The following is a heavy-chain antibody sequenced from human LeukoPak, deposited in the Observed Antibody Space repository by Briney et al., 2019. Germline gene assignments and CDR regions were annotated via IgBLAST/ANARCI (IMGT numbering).Heavy chain of an antibody. Sequence: ASVKVSCKASGGTFSSYAISWVRQAPGQGPEWMGGIIPIFGTANYAQKFQGRVTITTDESTSTAYMELSSLRSEDTAVYCCARRHCGGDCYLTPEYYFDYWGQGTLVTVSS. CDR1: GGTFSSYA. V-gene: IGHV1-69*05. CDR2: IIPIFGTA. J-gene: IGHJ4*02. CDR3: ARRHCGGDCYLTPEYYFDY. D-gene: IGHD2-21*02.